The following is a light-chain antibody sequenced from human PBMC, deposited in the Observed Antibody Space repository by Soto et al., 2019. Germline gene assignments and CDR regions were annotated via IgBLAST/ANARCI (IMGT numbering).Light chain of an antibody. Sequence: DIVMTQSPLALPVTPGEPASISCRSSQSLLHSNGYNYLDWYLQKPGQSPQLLIYLASHRASGXSXXFSGSGSGTDFTLKITRVEAEDVGIYYCMQALQTPTFGQGTRLEIK. V-gene: IGKV2-28*01. CDR3: MQALQTPT. CDR1: QSLLHSNGYNY. CDR2: LAS. J-gene: IGKJ5*01.